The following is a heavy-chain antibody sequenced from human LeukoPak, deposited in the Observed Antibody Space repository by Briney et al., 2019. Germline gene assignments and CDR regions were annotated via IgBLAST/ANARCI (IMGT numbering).Heavy chain of an antibody. D-gene: IGHD2-2*01. CDR2: IYTSGST. CDR1: GGSISSGSYY. J-gene: IGHJ5*02. V-gene: IGHV4-61*02. Sequence: PSETLSLTCTVSGGSISSGSYYWSWIRQPAGKGLEWIGRIYTSGSTNYIPSLKSRVTISVDTSKNQFSLKLSSVTAADTAVYYCARVVVPAARWFDPWGQGTLVTVSS. CDR3: ARVVVPAARWFDP.